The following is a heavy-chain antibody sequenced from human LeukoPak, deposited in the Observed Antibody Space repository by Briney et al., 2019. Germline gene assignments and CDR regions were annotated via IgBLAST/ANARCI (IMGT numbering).Heavy chain of an antibody. V-gene: IGHV3-7*03. CDR1: GFTSSSYW. J-gene: IGHJ4*02. Sequence: GGSLRLSCVASGFTSSSYWMSWVRQAPGKGLEWLANIKQDGTAKNYVDSVQGRFAISRDNAENSLYLQMNSLRAEDTAVYYCAKEGPTVTTGVPFDYWGQGTLVTVSS. CDR3: AKEGPTVTTGVPFDY. D-gene: IGHD4-17*01. CDR2: IKQDGTAK.